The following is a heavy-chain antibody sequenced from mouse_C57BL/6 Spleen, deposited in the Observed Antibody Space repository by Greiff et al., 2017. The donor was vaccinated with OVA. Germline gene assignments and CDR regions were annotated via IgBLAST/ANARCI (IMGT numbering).Heavy chain of an antibody. D-gene: IGHD1-1*01. CDR2: IYPGDGDT. V-gene: IGHV1-80*01. CDR1: GYAFSSYW. Sequence: VQLQESGAELVKPGASVKISCKASGYAFSSYWMNWVKQRPGKGLEWIGQIYPGDGDTNYNGKFKGKATLTADKSSSTAYMQLSSLTSEDSAVYFCARWGTTVVNYYARDYWGQGTSVTVSS. J-gene: IGHJ4*01. CDR3: ARWGTTVVNYYARDY.